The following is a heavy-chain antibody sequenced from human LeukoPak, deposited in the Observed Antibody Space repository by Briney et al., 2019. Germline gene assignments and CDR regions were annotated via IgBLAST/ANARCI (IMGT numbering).Heavy chain of an antibody. D-gene: IGHD3-22*01. CDR1: GYTFTSYG. CDR2: ISAYNGNT. J-gene: IGHJ4*02. CDR3: ARDARAYYDSSGYSDH. Sequence: GASVKVSCKASGYTFTSYGISWVRQAPGQGLEWMGWISAYNGNTNYAQKLQGRVTMTTDTSTSTAYMELRSLRSDDTAVYYCARDARAYYDSSGYSDHWGQGTLVTVSS. V-gene: IGHV1-18*01.